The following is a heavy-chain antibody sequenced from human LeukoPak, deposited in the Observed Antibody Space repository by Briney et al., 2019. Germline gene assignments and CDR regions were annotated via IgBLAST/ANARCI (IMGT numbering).Heavy chain of an antibody. Sequence: ASVKVSCKASGYTFTSYDTNWVRQATGQGLEWMGWMNPNSGNTGYAQKFQSRVTMTRNTSISTAYMELSSLRSEDTAVYYCARADERGYSYGYYYYYMDVWGKGTTVTVSS. J-gene: IGHJ6*03. CDR3: ARADERGYSYGYYYYYMDV. CDR1: GYTFTSYD. D-gene: IGHD5-18*01. V-gene: IGHV1-8*01. CDR2: MNPNSGNT.